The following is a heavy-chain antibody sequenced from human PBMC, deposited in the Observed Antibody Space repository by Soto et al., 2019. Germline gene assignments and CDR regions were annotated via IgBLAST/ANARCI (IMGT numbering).Heavy chain of an antibody. D-gene: IGHD6-13*01. CDR1: GFTFSSYS. CDR3: ARVGSSWYVDYYGMDV. Sequence: SLRLSCAASGFTFSSYSMNWVRQAPGKGLEWVSSISSSSSYIYYADSVKGRFTISRDNAKNSLYLQMNSLRAEDTAVYYCARVGSSWYVDYYGMDVWGQGTTVTVSS. CDR2: ISSSSSYI. V-gene: IGHV3-21*01. J-gene: IGHJ6*02.